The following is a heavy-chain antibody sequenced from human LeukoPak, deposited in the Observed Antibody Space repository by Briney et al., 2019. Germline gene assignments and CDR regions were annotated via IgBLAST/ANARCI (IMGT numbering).Heavy chain of an antibody. J-gene: IGHJ2*01. CDR2: ISHNGKN. CDR3: ARLAKCTSTCRGKYWCFDV. Sequence: SETLSLTCAVYGGSFSGYISGWLRQAPRKGLERIGEISHNGKNTQSPSLKSRVTTSRDTAKNQFSLQPNSVTAADTAVYYCARLAKCTSTCRGKYWCFDVWGRGTLVTVSS. V-gene: IGHV4-34*01. CDR1: GGSFSGYI. D-gene: IGHD2-8*01.